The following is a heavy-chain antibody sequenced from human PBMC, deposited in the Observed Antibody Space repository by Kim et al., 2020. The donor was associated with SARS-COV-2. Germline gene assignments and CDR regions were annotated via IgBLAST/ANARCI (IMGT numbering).Heavy chain of an antibody. Sequence: SETLSLTCTVSGGSISSYYWSWIRQPPGKGLEWIGYIYYSGSTNYNPSLKSRVTISVDTSKNQFSLKLSSVTAADTAVYYCARADPGPYSSSWYWSNWFDPWGQGTLVTVSS. J-gene: IGHJ5*02. CDR3: ARADPGPYSSSWYWSNWFDP. D-gene: IGHD6-13*01. V-gene: IGHV4-59*01. CDR2: IYYSGST. CDR1: GGSISSYY.